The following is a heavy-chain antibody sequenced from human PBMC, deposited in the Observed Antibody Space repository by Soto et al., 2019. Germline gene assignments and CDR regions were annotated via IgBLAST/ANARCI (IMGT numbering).Heavy chain of an antibody. D-gene: IGHD2-2*01. J-gene: IGHJ6*02. Sequence: GESLKISCKGSGYSFTSYWISWVRQMPGKGLKWMGRIDPSDSYTNYSPSFQGHVTISADKSISTAYLQWSSLKASDTAMYYCASSPRGYCSSTSCRELGNYYGMDVWGQGTMVTVSS. CDR1: GYSFTSYW. V-gene: IGHV5-10-1*01. CDR3: ASSPRGYCSSTSCRELGNYYGMDV. CDR2: IDPSDSYT.